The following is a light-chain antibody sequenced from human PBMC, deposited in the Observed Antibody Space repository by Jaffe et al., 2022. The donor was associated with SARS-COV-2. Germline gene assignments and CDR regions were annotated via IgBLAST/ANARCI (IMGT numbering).Light chain of an antibody. V-gene: IGKV1-39*01. CDR1: QSVSIY. CDR2: AAS. Sequence: DTQLTQSPSSLSASVGDRVTITCRASQSVSIYLNWYQQKPGKAPNLLIYAASSLQSGVPSRFSGSGSGTDFTLTISSLQPEDFATYYCQQSYSSPLTFGGGTKVEIK. CDR3: QQSYSSPLT. J-gene: IGKJ4*01.